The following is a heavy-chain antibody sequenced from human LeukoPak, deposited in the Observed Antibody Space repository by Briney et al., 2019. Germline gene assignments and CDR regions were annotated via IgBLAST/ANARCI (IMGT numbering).Heavy chain of an antibody. V-gene: IGHV3-11*05. J-gene: IGHJ4*02. Sequence: GGSLRHSCAASGFTFSDFYMSWIRQAPGKGLEWVSYISSTGSYTDYADSVKGRFTISRDNAKNSLYLQMNSLRAEDTAVYYCARDRLQYSYGYDYWGQGALVTVSS. CDR1: GFTFSDFY. CDR2: ISSTGSYT. CDR3: ARDRLQYSYGYDY. D-gene: IGHD5-18*01.